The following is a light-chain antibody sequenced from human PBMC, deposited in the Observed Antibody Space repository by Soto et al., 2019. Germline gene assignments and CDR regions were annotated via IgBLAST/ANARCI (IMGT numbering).Light chain of an antibody. J-gene: IGLJ3*02. CDR2: EVS. Sequence: QSALTQPASVSGSPGQSITISCTGTNSDVGGYNYVSWYQQHPGKAPKLMIYEVSNRPSGVSNRFSGSKSGNTASLTISGLQAEDEADYYCSSYRSSNTQVFGGGTQLTVL. CDR3: SSYRSSNTQV. V-gene: IGLV2-14*01. CDR1: NSDVGGYNY.